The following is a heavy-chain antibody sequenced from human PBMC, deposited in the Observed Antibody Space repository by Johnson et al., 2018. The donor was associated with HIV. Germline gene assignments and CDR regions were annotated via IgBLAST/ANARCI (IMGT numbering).Heavy chain of an antibody. Sequence: VQLVESGGGVVRPGGSLRLSCAASGFTFDDYGMSWVRQAPGKGLEWVSGINWNGGSTGYADSVKGRFTISRDNAKNSMYLHINSLRAGDTAVYYCAKEGRGWALDAFDICGQGTMVTVSS. CDR2: INWNGGST. D-gene: IGHD1-26*01. V-gene: IGHV3-20*04. CDR3: AKEGRGWALDAFDI. J-gene: IGHJ3*02. CDR1: GFTFDDYG.